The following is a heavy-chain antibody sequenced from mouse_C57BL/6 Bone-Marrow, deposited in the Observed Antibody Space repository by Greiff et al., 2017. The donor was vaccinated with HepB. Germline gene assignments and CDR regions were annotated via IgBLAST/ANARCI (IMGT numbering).Heavy chain of an antibody. D-gene: IGHD4-1*01. CDR2: IRSKSNNYAT. CDR3: VTGTAAY. CDR1: GFSFNTYA. Sequence: DVHLVESGGGLVQPKGSLKLSCAASGFSFNTYAMNWVRQAPGKGLEWVARIRSKSNNYATYYADSVKDRFTISRDDSESMLYLQMNNLKTEDTAMYYCVTGTAAYWGQGTLVTVSA. V-gene: IGHV10-1*01. J-gene: IGHJ3*01.